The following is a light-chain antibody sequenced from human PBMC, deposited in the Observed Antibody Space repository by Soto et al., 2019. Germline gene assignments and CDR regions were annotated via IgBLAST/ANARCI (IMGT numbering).Light chain of an antibody. CDR1: HSLVYSDGNTY. Sequence: DVVMTQSPLSLPVTLGQPASISCRSSHSLVYSDGNTYLSWFQQRPGQSPRRLIYKVSNRDSGVPERFSGSGSGSDFTLKISRVEAEDVGVYYCMQGAHWPRTFGQGTKVEI. V-gene: IGKV2-30*01. CDR2: KVS. J-gene: IGKJ1*01. CDR3: MQGAHWPRT.